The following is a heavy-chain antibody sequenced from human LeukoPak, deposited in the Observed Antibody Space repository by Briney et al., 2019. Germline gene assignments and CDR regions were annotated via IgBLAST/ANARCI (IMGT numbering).Heavy chain of an antibody. Sequence: GSLRLSCAASGFTFSSYAMSWVRQAPGKGLEWVSAISGSGGSTYYADSVKGRFTISRDNSKNTLYLQMNSLRAEDTAVYYCAKDSTILGAFDIWGQGTMVTVSS. D-gene: IGHD3-3*01. CDR2: ISGSGGST. V-gene: IGHV3-23*01. J-gene: IGHJ3*02. CDR1: GFTFSSYA. CDR3: AKDSTILGAFDI.